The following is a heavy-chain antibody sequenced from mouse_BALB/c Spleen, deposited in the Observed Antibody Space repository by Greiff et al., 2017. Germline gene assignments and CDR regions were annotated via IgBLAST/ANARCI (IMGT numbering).Heavy chain of an antibody. V-gene: IGHV3-6*02. Sequence: VQLQQSGPGLVKPSQSLSLTCSVTGYSITSGYYWNWIRQFPGNKLEWMGYISYDGSNNYNPSLKNRISITRDTSKNQFFLKLNSVTTEDTATYYCARDGATAYYYAMDYWGQGTSVTVSS. CDR2: ISYDGSN. CDR3: ARDGATAYYYAMDY. J-gene: IGHJ4*01. D-gene: IGHD1-2*01. CDR1: GYSITSGYY.